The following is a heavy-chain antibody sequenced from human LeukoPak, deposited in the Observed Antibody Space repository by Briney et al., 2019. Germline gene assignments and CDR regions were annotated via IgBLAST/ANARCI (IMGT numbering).Heavy chain of an antibody. D-gene: IGHD5-18*01. CDR1: GFTFSSYW. CDR2: IKQDGSEK. CDR3: AREAGIPPTTQQWPTCVDC. J-gene: IGHJ4*02. Sequence: SGGSLRLSCAASGFTFSSYWMSWVRQGPGKGLEWVANIKQDGSEKYYVDSVKGRFTISRDNAKDSLYLQMNSLRAEDTAVYYCAREAGIPPTTQQWPTCVDCWGQGTLVTVSS. V-gene: IGHV3-7*05.